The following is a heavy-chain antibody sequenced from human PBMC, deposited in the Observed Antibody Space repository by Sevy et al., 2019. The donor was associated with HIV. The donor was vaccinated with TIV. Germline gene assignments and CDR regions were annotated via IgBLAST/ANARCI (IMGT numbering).Heavy chain of an antibody. Sequence: GGSLRLSCAASGLTFRSHAMHWVRQAPGKGLEWVTVISYDGAVRYYGESVKGRFTVSRDNSKNTLYLQMNSLRDEDTAVYYCARDPHEIMLSGSYYLYWGQGTRVTVSS. V-gene: IGHV3-30-3*01. D-gene: IGHD1-26*01. CDR3: ARDPHEIMLSGSYYLY. CDR2: ISYDGAVR. J-gene: IGHJ4*02. CDR1: GLTFRSHA.